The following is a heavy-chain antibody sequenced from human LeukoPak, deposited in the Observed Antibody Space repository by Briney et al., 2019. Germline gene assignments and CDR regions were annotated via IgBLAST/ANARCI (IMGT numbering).Heavy chain of an antibody. CDR3: ARVDSGSHYYFDY. CDR2: IFYSGST. V-gene: IGHV4-59*01. J-gene: IGHJ4*02. Sequence: SETLSLTCTVSGGSISSYYWTWIRQPPGKGLEWIGYIFYSGSTDYNPSLKSRVTISVDTSKNQFSLKLTSVTPADTAVYYCARVDSGSHYYFDYWGQGTLVTVSS. D-gene: IGHD3-10*01. CDR1: GGSISSYY.